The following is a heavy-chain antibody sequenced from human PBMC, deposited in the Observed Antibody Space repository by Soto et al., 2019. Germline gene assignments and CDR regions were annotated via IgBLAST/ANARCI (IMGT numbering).Heavy chain of an antibody. V-gene: IGHV3-30*18. CDR1: GFTFSSYG. J-gene: IGHJ6*02. CDR3: AKEGRPGGMDV. Sequence: QVQLVESGGGVVQPGRSLRLSCAASGFTFSSYGMHRVRQAPGKGLEWVAVISYDGSNKYYADSVKGRFTISRDNSKNTLYLQMNSLRAEDTAVYYCAKEGRPGGMDVWGQGTTVTVSS. CDR2: ISYDGSNK. D-gene: IGHD3-10*01.